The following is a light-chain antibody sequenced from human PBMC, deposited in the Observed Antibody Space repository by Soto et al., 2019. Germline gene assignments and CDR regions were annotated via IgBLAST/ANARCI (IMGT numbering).Light chain of an antibody. CDR1: QSVSSY. J-gene: IGKJ1*01. V-gene: IGKV3-11*01. CDR2: DAS. CDR3: QQRSNWPWT. Sequence: EIGLTQSPATLSLSPGERATLSCRASQSVSSYLAWYQQKPGQAPRLLIYDASNRATGIPARFSGSGSGTDFTLPISSLEPEDFAVYYCQQRSNWPWTFGQGTKVEIK.